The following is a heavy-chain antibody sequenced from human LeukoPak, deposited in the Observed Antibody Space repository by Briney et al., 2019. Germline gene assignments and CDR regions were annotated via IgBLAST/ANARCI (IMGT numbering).Heavy chain of an antibody. J-gene: IGHJ5*02. CDR1: GGSFSGYY. V-gene: IGHV4-34*01. CDR2: INHSGST. D-gene: IGHD3-3*01. Sequence: SETLSLTCAVYGGSFSGYYWSWIRQPPGKGLEWIGEINHSGSTNYNPSLKSRVTISVDTSKNQFSLKLSSVTAADTAVYYCARDGIFGAEVAVTWGQGTLVTVSS. CDR3: ARDGIFGAEVAVT.